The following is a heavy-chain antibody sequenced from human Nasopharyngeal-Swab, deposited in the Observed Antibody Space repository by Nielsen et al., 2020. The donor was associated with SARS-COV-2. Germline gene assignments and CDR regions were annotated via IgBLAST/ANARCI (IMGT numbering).Heavy chain of an antibody. CDR2: IGDKDHNYAT. J-gene: IGHJ4*02. Sequence: GESLKISCAASGFIFSASAIHWVRQASGEGLEWVGRIGDKDHNYATTYGASVQGRFTISRDDSKNTAFLQMDSLKTEDTALYYCTTDFYFDYWGQETLVTVSS. V-gene: IGHV3-73*01. CDR1: GFIFSASA. CDR3: TTDFYFDY.